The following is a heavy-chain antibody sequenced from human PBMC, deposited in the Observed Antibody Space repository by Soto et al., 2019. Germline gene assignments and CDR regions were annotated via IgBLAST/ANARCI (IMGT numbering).Heavy chain of an antibody. CDR1: GYAFTSYG. CDR3: ARELCSGGSCYSFY. Sequence: ASVKVSCKASGYAFTSYGISWVRQAPGQGLEWMGWISAYNGNTNYAQKLQGRVNMTKDKSTSTAYFELWSLRSDDTVVYYCARELCSGGSCYSFYWGQGTLVTVSS. CDR2: ISAYNGNT. V-gene: IGHV1-18*01. D-gene: IGHD2-15*01. J-gene: IGHJ4*02.